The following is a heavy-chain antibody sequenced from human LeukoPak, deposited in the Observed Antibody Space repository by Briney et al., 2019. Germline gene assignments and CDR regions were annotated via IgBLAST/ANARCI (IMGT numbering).Heavy chain of an antibody. Sequence: SETLSLTCTVSGGSISSSSYYWGWIRQPPGKGLEWIGSIYYSGSTYYNPSLKSRVTISVDTSKNQFSLKLSSVTAADTAVYYCARNRLGMAVARGFDYWGQGTLVTVSS. CDR1: GGSISSSSYY. CDR3: ARNRLGMAVARGFDY. J-gene: IGHJ4*02. V-gene: IGHV4-39*01. D-gene: IGHD5-24*01. CDR2: IYYSGST.